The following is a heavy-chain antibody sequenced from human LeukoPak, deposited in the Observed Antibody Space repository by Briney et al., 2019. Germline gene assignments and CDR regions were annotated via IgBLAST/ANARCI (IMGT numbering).Heavy chain of an antibody. J-gene: IGHJ6*03. CDR1: GGTFRTYS. Sequence: SVKVSCKASGGTFRTYSVTWVRQAPGQGLEWMGGIIPIFGTPNYAQKFQGRVKVTTDDATGTAYMELSSLMSEDTAIYYCARVDRYHFYLDVWGKGPRSPSP. V-gene: IGHV1-69*05. CDR3: ARVDRYHFYLDV. CDR2: IIPIFGTP.